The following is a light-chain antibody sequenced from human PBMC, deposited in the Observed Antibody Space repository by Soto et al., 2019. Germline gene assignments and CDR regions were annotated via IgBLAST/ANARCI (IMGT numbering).Light chain of an antibody. J-gene: IGKJ5*01. Sequence: EIVMTQSPATLSLSPGERATLSCRASQSVSSYLAWYQQKPGQSPRLLIYDASNRATGIPARFSGSGSGTDFTLTISSLEPEDFAVYYCQHRSDWPTFGQGTRLEIK. CDR2: DAS. CDR1: QSVSSY. CDR3: QHRSDWPT. V-gene: IGKV3-11*01.